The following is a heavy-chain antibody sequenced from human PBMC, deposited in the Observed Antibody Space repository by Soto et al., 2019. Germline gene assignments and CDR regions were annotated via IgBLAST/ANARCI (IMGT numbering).Heavy chain of an antibody. D-gene: IGHD3-3*01. CDR2: ISGSGGST. Sequence: PGGSLRLSCAASGFTFSSYAMSWVRQAPGKGLEWVSAISGSGGSTYYADSVKGRFTISRDNSKNTLYLQMNSLRAEDTAVYYCAKDAHNYDFWSGYYPRGCFVYWGQGTLVTVSS. V-gene: IGHV3-23*01. CDR3: AKDAHNYDFWSGYYPRGCFVY. CDR1: GFTFSSYA. J-gene: IGHJ4*02.